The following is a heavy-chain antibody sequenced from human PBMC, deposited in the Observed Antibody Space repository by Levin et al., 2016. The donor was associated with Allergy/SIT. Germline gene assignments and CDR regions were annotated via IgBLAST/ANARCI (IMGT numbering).Heavy chain of an antibody. V-gene: IGHV1-69-2*01. CDR2: IDPENGET. J-gene: IGHJ4*02. D-gene: IGHD5-24*01. CDR3: ATGVGRWLQLIY. Sequence: WVRQAPGQGLEWMGLIDPENGETIYAEKFQGRVAIAADTSIDTTYMELSSLKSKDTAVYYCATGVGRWLQLIYWGQGTLVTVSS.